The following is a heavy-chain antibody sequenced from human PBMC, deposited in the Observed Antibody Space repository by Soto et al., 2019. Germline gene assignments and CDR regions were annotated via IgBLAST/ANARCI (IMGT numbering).Heavy chain of an antibody. D-gene: IGHD2-2*01. V-gene: IGHV3-30*18. Sequence: GGSLRLSCAASGFTFSSYGMHWVRQAPGKGLEWVAVISYDGSNKYYAESVKGRFTISRDNSKNTLYLQMNSLRAEDTAVYYCAKDLRYCSSTSCYPYYYMDVWGKGTTVTVSS. J-gene: IGHJ6*03. CDR3: AKDLRYCSSTSCYPYYYMDV. CDR2: ISYDGSNK. CDR1: GFTFSSYG.